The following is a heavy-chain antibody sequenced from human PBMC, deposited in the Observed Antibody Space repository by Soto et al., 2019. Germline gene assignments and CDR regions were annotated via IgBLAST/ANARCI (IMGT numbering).Heavy chain of an antibody. CDR1: GFTFSSYA. CDR2: TSGGGGST. Sequence: EVQLLESGGGLVQPGGSLRLSCAASGFTFSSYAMSWVRQAPGKGLEWVSATSGGGGSTYYADSVKGRFTISRDNSKNTLYLQMNSRRAEDTAVYYCAKMVAVAGMYVWGQGTTVTVSS. V-gene: IGHV3-23*01. D-gene: IGHD6-19*01. J-gene: IGHJ6*02. CDR3: AKMVAVAGMYV.